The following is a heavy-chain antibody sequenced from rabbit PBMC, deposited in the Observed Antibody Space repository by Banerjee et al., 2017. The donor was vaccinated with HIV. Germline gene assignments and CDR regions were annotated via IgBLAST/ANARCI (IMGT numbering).Heavy chain of an antibody. CDR1: GFDFSSYG. J-gene: IGHJ6*01. Sequence: QEQLVESGGGLVQPGGSLKLPCKASGFDFSSYGVSWVRQAPGKGLEWIGYIDPVFGSTYYASWVNGRFTISKTSSTTVTLQMTSLTAADMATYFCARSNTYYGMDLWGPGTLVTVS. CDR2: IDPVFGST. CDR3: ARSNTYYGMDL. V-gene: IGHV1S39*01.